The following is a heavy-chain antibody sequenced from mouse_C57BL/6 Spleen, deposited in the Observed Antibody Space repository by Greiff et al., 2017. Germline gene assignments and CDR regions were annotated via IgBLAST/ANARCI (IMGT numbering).Heavy chain of an antibody. Sequence: VQLQQPGAELVKPGASVKLSCKASGYTFTSYWMQWVKQRPGQGLEWIGEIDPSDSYTNYNQKFKGKATLTVDTSSSTAYMQRSSLTSEDSAVYYCARRVTGTPFDYWGQGTTLTVSS. D-gene: IGHD4-1*01. CDR1: GYTFTSYW. CDR3: ARRVTGTPFDY. V-gene: IGHV1-50*01. CDR2: IDPSDSYT. J-gene: IGHJ2*01.